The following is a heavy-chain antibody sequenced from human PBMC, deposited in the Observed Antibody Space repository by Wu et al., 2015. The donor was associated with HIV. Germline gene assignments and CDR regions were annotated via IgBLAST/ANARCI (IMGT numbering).Heavy chain of an antibody. CDR2: FDPRNGKT. V-gene: IGHV1-24*01. J-gene: IGHJ4*02. D-gene: IGHD3-22*01. CDR3: TTLRGGSYESTGKGYFDR. Sequence: QDLLVQSGAEVKKPGASVRVACKVFGYSLTDLSMHWVRQAPGKGLEWMGGFDPRNGKTIYAQKFQGRVTMTEDTSKDTAYIELSSLRSEDTAVYYCTTLRGGSYESTGKGYFDRWGQGTLVTVSS. CDR1: GYSLTDLS.